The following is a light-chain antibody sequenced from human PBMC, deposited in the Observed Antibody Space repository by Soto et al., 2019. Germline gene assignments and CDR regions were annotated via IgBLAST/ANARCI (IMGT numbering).Light chain of an antibody. J-gene: IGLJ1*01. CDR2: DVS. V-gene: IGLV2-14*03. CDR3: SSYTSSYTYV. CDR1: RSDVGGYNF. Sequence: QSALTQPASVSGSPGQSVTISCAGTRSDVGGYNFVSWYQQHPGKAPQLMIYDVSSRPSGVSNRFSGSKSGNTASLTISGLQAEDEADYYCSSYTSSYTYVFGTGTKLTVL.